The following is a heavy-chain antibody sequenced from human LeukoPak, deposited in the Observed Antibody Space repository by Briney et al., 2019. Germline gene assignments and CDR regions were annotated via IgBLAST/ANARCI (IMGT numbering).Heavy chain of an antibody. J-gene: IGHJ6*02. CDR1: GGTFSSYA. CDR2: IIPIFGTA. V-gene: IGHV1-69*13. Sequence: ASVKVSCKASGGTFSSYAISWVRQAPGQGLEWMGGIIPIFGTANYAQKFQGRVTITADESTSTAYMELSSLRSEDTAVYYCVRYDFWSGQNPYYYGMDVWGRGTTVTVSS. D-gene: IGHD3-3*01. CDR3: VRYDFWSGQNPYYYGMDV.